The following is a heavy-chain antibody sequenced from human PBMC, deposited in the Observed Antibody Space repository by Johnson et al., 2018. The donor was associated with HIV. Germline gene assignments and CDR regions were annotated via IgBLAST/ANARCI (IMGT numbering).Heavy chain of an antibody. Sequence: QLVESGGGVVRPGGSLRLSCAASGFTFDDYAMNWVRQAPGKGLEWVSGFTWDGDRTAYADSVKGRFTISRDNAKNSLYLQMNSLSAEDTAVYYCARDIMADTAVDPGCAFDIWGQGTMVTVAS. CDR3: ARDIMADTAVDPGCAFDI. J-gene: IGHJ3*02. CDR2: FTWDGDRT. CDR1: GFTFDDYA. V-gene: IGHV3-20*04. D-gene: IGHD3-16*01.